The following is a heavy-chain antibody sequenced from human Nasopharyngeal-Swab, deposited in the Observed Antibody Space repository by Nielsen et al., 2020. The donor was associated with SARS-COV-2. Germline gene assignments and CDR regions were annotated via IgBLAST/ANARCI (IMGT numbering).Heavy chain of an antibody. CDR2: ISPYNGKT. CDR1: GYTFTTYG. CDR3: ARDPRGPDY. V-gene: IGHV1-18*01. J-gene: IGHJ4*02. D-gene: IGHD6-25*01. Sequence: ASVNVSCKASGYTFTTYGISWLRQAPGQGLDWMGWISPYNGKTKYAQKFQDRVTMTTDTSTSTAYMELRSLSSDDTVVYFCARDPRGPDYWGQGTLVTVSS.